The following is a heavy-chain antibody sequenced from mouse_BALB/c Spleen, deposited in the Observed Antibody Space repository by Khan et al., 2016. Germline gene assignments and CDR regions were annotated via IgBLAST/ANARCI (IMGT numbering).Heavy chain of an antibody. CDR2: ILPGSGSN. V-gene: IGHV1-9*01. CDR3: ARTDRRGYFDY. J-gene: IGHJ2*01. CDR1: GYTFSSYW. Sequence: QVQLKESGAELMKPGASVKISCKATGYTFSSYWIEWVKQRPGHGLEWIGEILPGSGSNNYNEKFRGKATFTADTSSNTAYMQLSSLTSEDSAVHYCARTDRRGYFDYWGQGTTLTVSS.